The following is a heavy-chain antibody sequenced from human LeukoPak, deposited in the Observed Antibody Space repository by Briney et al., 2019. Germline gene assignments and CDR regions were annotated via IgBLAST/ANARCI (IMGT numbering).Heavy chain of an antibody. CDR2: IYSGGST. CDR3: ARAWAITMILVVIMYYFDY. CDR1: VFTVSSNY. D-gene: IGHD3-22*01. J-gene: IGHJ4*02. V-gene: IGHV3-53*01. Sequence: GGSLRLSCAASVFTVSSNYMSWVRQAPGKGLEWVSVIYSGGSTYYADSVKGRFTISRDNSKNTLYLQMNSLRAEDTAVYYCARAWAITMILVVIMYYFDYWGQGTLVTVSS.